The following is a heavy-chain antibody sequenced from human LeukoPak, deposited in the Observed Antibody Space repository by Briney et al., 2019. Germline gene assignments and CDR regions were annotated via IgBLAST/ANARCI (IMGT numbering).Heavy chain of an antibody. J-gene: IGHJ4*02. CDR2: IIPIFGTA. D-gene: IGHD5-18*01. CDR1: GGTFSSYA. V-gene: IGHV1-69*05. Sequence: ASVKVSCKASGGTFSSYAISWVRPAPGQGLEWMGGIIPIFGTANYAQKFQGRVTITTDESTSTAYMELSSLRSEDTAVYYCWGQLWGITYFDYWGQGTLVTVSS. CDR3: WGQLWGITYFDY.